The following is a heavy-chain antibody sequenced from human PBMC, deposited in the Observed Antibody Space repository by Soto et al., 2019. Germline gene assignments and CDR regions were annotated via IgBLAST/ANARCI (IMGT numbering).Heavy chain of an antibody. CDR3: ARSAYENNWFDP. CDR2: IIPIFGTA. Sequence: SSVKVSCKASGGTFSSYAISWVRQAPGQGLEWMGGIIPIFGTANYAQKFQGRVTITADESTSTAYMELSSLRSEDTAVSSCARSAYENNWFDPWGQGTLVTVSS. D-gene: IGHD5-12*01. V-gene: IGHV1-69*13. J-gene: IGHJ5*02. CDR1: GGTFSSYA.